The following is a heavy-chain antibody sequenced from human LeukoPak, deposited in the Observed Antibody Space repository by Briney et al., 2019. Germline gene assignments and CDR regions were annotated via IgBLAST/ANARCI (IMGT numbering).Heavy chain of an antibody. Sequence: SETLSLTCTVSGGSISSGGYYWSWIRQPPGKGLEWIGYIYHSGSTYYNLSLKSRVTISVDRSKNQFSLKLSSVTAADTAVYYCARDSSGYPFQHWGQGTLVTVSS. V-gene: IGHV4-30-2*01. CDR2: IYHSGST. J-gene: IGHJ1*01. CDR1: GGSISSGGYY. CDR3: ARDSSGYPFQH. D-gene: IGHD3-22*01.